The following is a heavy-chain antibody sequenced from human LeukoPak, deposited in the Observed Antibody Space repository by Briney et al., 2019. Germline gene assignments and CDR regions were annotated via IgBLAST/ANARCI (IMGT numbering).Heavy chain of an antibody. Sequence: SETLSLTCTVSGGSISSYYWSWVRQPPGKGLEWIGYIYYSGSTNYNPSLKSRVTISVDTSKNQFSLKLSSVTAADTAVYYCARDLTAGSKGDYWGQGTLVTVSS. CDR1: GGSISSYY. V-gene: IGHV4-59*12. D-gene: IGHD6-13*01. CDR3: ARDLTAGSKGDY. J-gene: IGHJ4*02. CDR2: IYYSGST.